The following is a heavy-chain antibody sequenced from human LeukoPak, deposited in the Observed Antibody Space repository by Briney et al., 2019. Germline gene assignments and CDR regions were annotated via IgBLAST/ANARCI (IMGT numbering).Heavy chain of an antibody. Sequence: PGGSLRLSCAASGFTFSDNDMNWVRQAPGKGLEWVSSISSSSIYVSYADSVKGRFTISRDNSKNTLYLQMNSLRAEDTAVYYCTTKRGYSYGYADWGQGTLVTVSS. CDR3: TTKRGYSYGYAD. CDR1: GFTFSDND. V-gene: IGHV3-21*01. D-gene: IGHD5-18*01. J-gene: IGHJ4*02. CDR2: ISSSSIYV.